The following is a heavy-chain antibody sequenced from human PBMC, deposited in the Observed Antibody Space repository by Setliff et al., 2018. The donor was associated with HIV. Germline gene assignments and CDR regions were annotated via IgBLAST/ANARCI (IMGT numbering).Heavy chain of an antibody. J-gene: IGHJ6*02. V-gene: IGHV3-21*01. Sequence: GSLRLSCAASGFTFSSYSMNWVRQAPGKGLEWVSSVGSSSGYTYYADSVKGRFTISRDNAKKSLYLQMNSLRAEDTAVYYCARDPSGYYLYYYYAMDVWGQGTTVTVSS. CDR3: ARDPSGYYLYYYYAMDV. D-gene: IGHD3-22*01. CDR2: VGSSSGYT. CDR1: GFTFSSYS.